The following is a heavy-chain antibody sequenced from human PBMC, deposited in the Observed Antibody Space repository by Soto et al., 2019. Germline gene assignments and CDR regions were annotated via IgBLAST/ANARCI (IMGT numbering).Heavy chain of an antibody. J-gene: IGHJ5*02. Sequence: QVRLVESGGGLVKPGGSLRLSCAASGFTFSDYYMSWIRQAPGKWLEWVSYISSSGSTIYYADSVKGRSTISRDNAKNSLDLQMNSLRAEDTAVYYCARIRYYDSGSSINRFGPWGQGTLVTVA. V-gene: IGHV3-11*01. D-gene: IGHD3-10*01. CDR2: ISSSGSTI. CDR3: ARIRYYDSGSSINRFGP. CDR1: GFTFSDYY.